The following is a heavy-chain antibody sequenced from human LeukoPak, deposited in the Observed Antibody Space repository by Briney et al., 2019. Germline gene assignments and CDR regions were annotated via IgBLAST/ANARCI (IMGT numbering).Heavy chain of an antibody. Sequence: GSLRLSCAASGFTFSNSGIAWVRQAPGKGPEWVSFISGDGDITYYADSVKGRFTISRDNAKNSLYLQMNSLRAEDTAVYYCAELGITMIGGVWGKGTTVTISS. D-gene: IGHD3-10*02. CDR3: AELGITMIGGV. CDR1: GFTFSNSG. V-gene: IGHV3-23*01. J-gene: IGHJ6*04. CDR2: ISGDGDIT.